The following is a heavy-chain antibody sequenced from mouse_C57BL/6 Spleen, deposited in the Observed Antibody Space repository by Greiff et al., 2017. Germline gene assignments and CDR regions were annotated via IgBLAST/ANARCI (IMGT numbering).Heavy chain of an antibody. Sequence: DVMLVESGGGLVKPGGSLKLSCAASGFTFSDYGMHWVRQAPEKGLEWVAYISSGSSTIYYADTVKGRFTISRDNAKNTLFLQMTSLRSEDTAMYYCARDYYGSSGYLDYWGQGTTLTVSS. D-gene: IGHD1-1*01. CDR1: GFTFSDYG. V-gene: IGHV5-17*01. CDR3: ARDYYGSSGYLDY. J-gene: IGHJ2*01. CDR2: ISSGSSTI.